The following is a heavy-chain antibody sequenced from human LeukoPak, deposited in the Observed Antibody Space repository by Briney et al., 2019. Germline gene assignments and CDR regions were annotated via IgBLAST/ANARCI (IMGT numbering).Heavy chain of an antibody. CDR1: GGSISSYF. CDR2: IYYSGST. V-gene: IGHV4-59*08. CDR3: ARNAPRGDYDMEPIDY. D-gene: IGHD3-9*01. Sequence: SETLSLTCTVSGGSISSYFWSWIRQPPGKGLEWIGYIYYSGSTDYNPSLKSRVIISVDTSNNQFSLKLSSVTAADTAVYYCARNAPRGDYDMEPIDYWGQGTLVTVSS. J-gene: IGHJ4*02.